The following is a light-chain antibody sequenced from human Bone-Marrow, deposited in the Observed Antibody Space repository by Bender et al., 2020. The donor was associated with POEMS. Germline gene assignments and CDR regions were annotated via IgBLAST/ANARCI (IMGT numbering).Light chain of an antibody. V-gene: IGLV1-36*01. J-gene: IGLJ3*02. Sequence: QSVVTQPPSLSEAARQGVTISRSGSSSNIGSHGVNLYQHLPGAAPQLRIYYDDLLPPRVPDRFSASKSGTSASLAISGLQSEDEALYYCSAWDDSLGGWVFGGGTKLTVL. CDR2: YDD. CDR1: SSNIGSHG. CDR3: SAWDDSLGGWV.